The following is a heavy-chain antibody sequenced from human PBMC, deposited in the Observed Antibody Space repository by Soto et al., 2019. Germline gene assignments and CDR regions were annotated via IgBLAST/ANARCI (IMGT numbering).Heavy chain of an antibody. Sequence: SVKVSCKASGGTFSSYAISWVRQAPGQGLEWMGGIIPIFGTANYAQKFQGRVTITADESTSTAYMELSSLRSEDTAVYYCAREGPYYYDSSGPNWFDPWGQGTLVTVSS. V-gene: IGHV1-69*13. CDR3: AREGPYYYDSSGPNWFDP. CDR1: GGTFSSYA. D-gene: IGHD3-22*01. CDR2: IIPIFGTA. J-gene: IGHJ5*02.